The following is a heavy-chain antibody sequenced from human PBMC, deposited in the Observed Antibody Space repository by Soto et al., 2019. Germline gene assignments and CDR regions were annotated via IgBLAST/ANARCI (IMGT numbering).Heavy chain of an antibody. J-gene: IGHJ4*02. CDR1: GFTFGDYG. CDR3: AKEWGWGGSDNYYSFDF. V-gene: IGHV3-9*01. D-gene: IGHD3-10*01. Sequence: EVQLVESGGGLVQPGGSLRLSCATSGFTFGDYGMHWVRQVPGKGLEWVSSISWNSGKIDYADSVKGRFTISRDNTKNSLYLQMNSLRREDTAFYYCAKEWGWGGSDNYYSFDFWGQGTRVTVSS. CDR2: ISWNSGKI.